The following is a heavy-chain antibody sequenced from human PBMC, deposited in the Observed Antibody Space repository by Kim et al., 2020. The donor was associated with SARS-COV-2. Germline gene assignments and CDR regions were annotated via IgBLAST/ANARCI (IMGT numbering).Heavy chain of an antibody. CDR1: GFTFSSYG. CDR2: ISYDGSNK. CDR3: AKMTRFGSGSYYRPLGYYYYGMDV. J-gene: IGHJ6*02. Sequence: GGSLRLSCAASGFTFSSYGMHWVRQAPGKGLEWVAVISYDGSNKYYADSVKGRFTISRDNSKNTLYLQMNSLRAEDTAVYYCAKMTRFGSGSYYRPLGYYYYGMDVWGQGTTVTVSS. V-gene: IGHV3-30*18. D-gene: IGHD3-10*01.